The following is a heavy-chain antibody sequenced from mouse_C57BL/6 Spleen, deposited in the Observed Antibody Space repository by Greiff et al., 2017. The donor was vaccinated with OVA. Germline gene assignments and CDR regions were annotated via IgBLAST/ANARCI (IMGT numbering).Heavy chain of an antibody. Sequence: QVQLPQPGAELVMPGASVKLSCKASGYTFTSYWMHWVKQRPGQGLEWIGEIDPSDRYTNYNQKFKGKSTLTVDTSSSTAYMQLSSLTSEDSAVYYCARNYLGGSSQYYYAMDYWGQGTSVTVSS. J-gene: IGHJ4*01. V-gene: IGHV1-69*01. D-gene: IGHD1-1*01. CDR1: GYTFTSYW. CDR2: IDPSDRYT. CDR3: ARNYLGGSSQYYYAMDY.